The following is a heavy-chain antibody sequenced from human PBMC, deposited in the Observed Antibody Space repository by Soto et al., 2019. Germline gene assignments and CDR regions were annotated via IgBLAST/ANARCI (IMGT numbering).Heavy chain of an antibody. D-gene: IGHD3-22*01. CDR1: GDSASSNSAA. CDR3: ARDTASHFYDGSSNYYPHFDP. Sequence: SQTLSLTCAISGDSASSNSAAWNWVRQSPSRGLKWLGRTYYRSKWNNDYAVSVKRRITINPDTSKNQFSLQLNSVTPEDTAVYYCARDTASHFYDGSSNYYPHFDPWGQGTLVTVSS. J-gene: IGHJ5*02. V-gene: IGHV6-1*01. CDR2: TYYRSKWNN.